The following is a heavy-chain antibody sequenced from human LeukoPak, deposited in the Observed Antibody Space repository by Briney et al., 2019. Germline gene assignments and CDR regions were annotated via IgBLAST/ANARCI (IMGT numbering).Heavy chain of an antibody. CDR1: GYTFTSYY. CDR3: ATEGIAVATGDAFDI. Sequence: GASVKVSCKASGYTFTSYYMHWVRQAPGQGLEWMGIINPSGGSTSYAQKFQGRVTMTRDTSTSTVYMELSSLRSEDTAVYYCATEGIAVATGDAFDIWGQGTMVTVSS. CDR2: INPSGGST. V-gene: IGHV1-46*01. J-gene: IGHJ3*02. D-gene: IGHD6-19*01.